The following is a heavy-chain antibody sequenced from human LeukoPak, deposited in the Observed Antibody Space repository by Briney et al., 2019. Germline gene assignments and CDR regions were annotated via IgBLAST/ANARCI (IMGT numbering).Heavy chain of an antibody. CDR2: INPNSGGT. V-gene: IGHV1-2*02. CDR1: EYTFTGYY. J-gene: IGHJ4*02. CDR3: ARDPWEWAGYYFDY. Sequence: ASVKVACKASEYTFTGYYMYRVRQAPGQGLEWMGWINPNSGGTNYAQKFQGRVTMTRDTSISTAYMELSRLRSDDTAVYYCARDPWEWAGYYFDYWGQGTLVTVSS. D-gene: IGHD1-26*01.